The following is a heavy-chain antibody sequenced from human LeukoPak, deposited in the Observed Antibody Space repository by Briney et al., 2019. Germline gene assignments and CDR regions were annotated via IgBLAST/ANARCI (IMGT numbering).Heavy chain of an antibody. CDR2: INHSRST. J-gene: IGHJ4*02. CDR3: ARGGGCSSTSCYPS. V-gene: IGHV4-34*01. D-gene: IGHD2-2*01. Sequence: SDTLSLTCAVYGGSFSGYYWSWIRQPPGRGLEWIGEINHSRSTNYNPSLKSRVTISVDTSKNQFSLKLSSVTAADTAVYYCARGGGCSSTSCYPSWGQGTLVTVSS. CDR1: GGSFSGYY.